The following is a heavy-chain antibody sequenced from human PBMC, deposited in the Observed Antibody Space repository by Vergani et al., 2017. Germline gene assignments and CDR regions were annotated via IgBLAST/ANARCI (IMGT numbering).Heavy chain of an antibody. CDR1: GFTFSSYG. D-gene: IGHD2-2*01. CDR2: ISYDGSNK. J-gene: IGHJ5*02. CDR3: ARELAYCSSTSCSGGWFDP. Sequence: QVQLVESGGGVVQPGRSLRLSCAASGFTFSSYGMHWVRQAPGKGLEWVAVISYDGSNKYYADSVKGRFTISRDNSKNTLYLQMSSLRSEDTAVYYCARELAYCSSTSCSGGWFDPWAREPWSPSPQ. V-gene: IGHV3-30*03.